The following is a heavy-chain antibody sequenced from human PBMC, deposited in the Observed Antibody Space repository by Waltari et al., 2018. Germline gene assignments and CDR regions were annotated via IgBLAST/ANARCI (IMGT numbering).Heavy chain of an antibody. CDR1: GGPLYSYY. CDR3: ARHRYGGDSIFDK. V-gene: IGHV4-59*08. J-gene: IGHJ4*02. Sequence: QVQLQESGPGLVKPSETLSLTCTVSGGPLYSYYWSWLRQPPGKRLEWIGFIYYTGSTNYSPSLKSRVTTSLDTSRNQVSLRLTSVTAADTAVYYCARHRYGGDSIFDKWGQGALVTVSS. CDR2: IYYTGST. D-gene: IGHD2-21*02.